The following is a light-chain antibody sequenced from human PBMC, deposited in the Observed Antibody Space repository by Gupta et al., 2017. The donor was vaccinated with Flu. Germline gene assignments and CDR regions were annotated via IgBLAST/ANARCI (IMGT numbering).Light chain of an antibody. CDR3: AAWHDSQIGYL. Sequence: TISCSGSRPNIGSNTVNWYQQVAGAAPRLLIYNDNERPAGVPDRFSGSRSGTSASLAISGLQSEDEADYYCAAWHDSQIGYLFGTGTKVTVL. J-gene: IGLJ1*01. V-gene: IGLV1-44*01. CDR2: NDN. CDR1: RPNIGSNT.